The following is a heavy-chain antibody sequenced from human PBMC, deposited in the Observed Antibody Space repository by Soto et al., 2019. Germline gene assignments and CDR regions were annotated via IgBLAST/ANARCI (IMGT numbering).Heavy chain of an antibody. J-gene: IGHJ3*02. D-gene: IGHD3-3*01. CDR3: TKDFTIFAVVGAFDI. Sequence: DVQLVESGGGLVQPGRSLRLSCSASGFTFDDYVMDWVRQPPGKGLAWVSRISWDSGSVAYADSVKGRFTISRDNAKNSLYLQMNSLRADDTALYYCTKDFTIFAVVGAFDIWGQGTMVTVSS. CDR2: ISWDSGSV. CDR1: GFTFDDYV. V-gene: IGHV3-9*01.